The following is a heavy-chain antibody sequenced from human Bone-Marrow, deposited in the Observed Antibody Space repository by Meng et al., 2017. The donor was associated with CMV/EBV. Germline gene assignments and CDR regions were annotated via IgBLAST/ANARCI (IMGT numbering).Heavy chain of an antibody. Sequence: GGSLRLSFAAPGFTVSSNEMSWVRQAPGKGLEWVSSISGGSTYYADSRKGRFTISRDNAKNTLYLQMHSLRAEDTAVYYCARVKNDVVPGYYYYGMDVWGQGTTVTVSS. CDR2: ISGGST. J-gene: IGHJ6*02. D-gene: IGHD2-2*01. CDR3: ARVKNDVVPGYYYYGMDV. CDR1: GFTVSSNE. V-gene: IGHV3-38-3*01.